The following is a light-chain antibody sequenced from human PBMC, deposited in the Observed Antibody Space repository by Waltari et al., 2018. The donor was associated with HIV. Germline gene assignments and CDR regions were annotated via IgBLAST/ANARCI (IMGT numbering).Light chain of an antibody. J-gene: IGLJ3*02. Sequence: QSVLIQPASVSGSPGQSITISCTGRRDDINNFDLMSGDRQYPGKTPQPLLPGMSRQPSRVSSRCSASRSANKASLTISVLQPEDEADYYCGSYTNTKTPVFGGGT. V-gene: IGLV2-14*03. CDR3: GSYTNTKTPV. CDR1: RDDINNFDL. CDR2: GMS.